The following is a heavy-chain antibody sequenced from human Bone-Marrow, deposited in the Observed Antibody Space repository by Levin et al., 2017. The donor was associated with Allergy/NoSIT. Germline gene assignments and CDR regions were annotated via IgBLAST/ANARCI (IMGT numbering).Heavy chain of an antibody. D-gene: IGHD3-16*01. Sequence: GESLKISCVGSGFIFSDYYMSWIRQAPGKGLEWVSYISSTGSDRYYADSVKGRFTITRDNAKKSLYLQMDSLRAEDTAVYYCAREKKLGYWGQGTLVTVSS. CDR2: ISSTGSDR. CDR1: GFIFSDYY. J-gene: IGHJ4*02. V-gene: IGHV3-11*01. CDR3: AREKKLGY.